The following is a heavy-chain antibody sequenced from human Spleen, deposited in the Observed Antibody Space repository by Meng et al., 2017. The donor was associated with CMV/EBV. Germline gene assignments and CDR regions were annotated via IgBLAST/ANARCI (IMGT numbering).Heavy chain of an antibody. CDR1: GFTFSSHW. CDR2: INQDGSQK. CDR3: ARGDSSWYRMHDV. Sequence: GESLKISCAASGFTFSSHWMTWVRQAPGKGLEWVANINQDGSQKNYVDSVKGRFTISRDNAKNSLYLQMNSLRAEDTAVYYCARGDSSWYRMHDVWGQGTTVTVSS. V-gene: IGHV3-7*01. J-gene: IGHJ6*02. D-gene: IGHD6-13*01.